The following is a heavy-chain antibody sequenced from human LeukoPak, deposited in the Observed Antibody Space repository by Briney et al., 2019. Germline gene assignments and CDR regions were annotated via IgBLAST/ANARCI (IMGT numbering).Heavy chain of an antibody. Sequence: GASVKVSCKTSGYTFRSYAISWVRQAPGQGLERMGWINVYNGYTNYARNFQGRVTMTTDTSTSTAYMEVRSLRSDDTAVYYCARVVCSSTTCYDDYWGQGTLVIVSS. V-gene: IGHV1-18*01. CDR2: INVYNGYT. CDR3: ARVVCSSTTCYDDY. D-gene: IGHD2-2*01. J-gene: IGHJ4*02. CDR1: GYTFRSYA.